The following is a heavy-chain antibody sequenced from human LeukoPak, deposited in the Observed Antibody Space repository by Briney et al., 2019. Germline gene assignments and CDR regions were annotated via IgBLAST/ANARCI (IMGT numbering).Heavy chain of an antibody. V-gene: IGHV1-69*16. CDR3: AREDSGYENWFDP. J-gene: IGHJ5*02. CDR1: GGTFSSYT. Sequence: ASVKVSCKASGGTFSSYTISWVRQAPGQGLEWMGRIIPILGTANYAQKFQGRVTITTDESTSTAYMELSSLRSEDTAVYYCAREDSGYENWFDPWGQGTLVTVSS. CDR2: IIPILGTA. D-gene: IGHD5-12*01.